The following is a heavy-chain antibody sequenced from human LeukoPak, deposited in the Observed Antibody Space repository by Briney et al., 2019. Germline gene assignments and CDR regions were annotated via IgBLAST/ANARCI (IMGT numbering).Heavy chain of an antibody. Sequence: GGSLRLSCAASGFTFDDYGMSWVRQAPGKGLEWVSGTNWNGGSTGYADSVKGRFTISRDNAKNSLYLQMNSLRAEDTALYYCARGYCSSTSCYFDYWGQGTLVTVSS. CDR2: TNWNGGST. CDR1: GFTFDDYG. D-gene: IGHD2-2*01. J-gene: IGHJ4*02. CDR3: ARGYCSSTSCYFDY. V-gene: IGHV3-20*04.